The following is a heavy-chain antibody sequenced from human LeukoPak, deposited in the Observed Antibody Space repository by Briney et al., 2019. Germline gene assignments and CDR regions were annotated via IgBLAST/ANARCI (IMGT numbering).Heavy chain of an antibody. CDR1: GGSISSSSYY. CDR2: IYYSGST. CDR3: ARGWISYPDCTNGVCYISRVNTAMAD. V-gene: IGHV4-39*01. Sequence: SETLSLTCTVSGGSISSSSYYWGWIRQPPGKGLEWIGSIYYSGSTYYNPSLKSRVTISVDTSKNQFSLKLSSVTAADTAVYYCARGWISYPDCTNGVCYISRVNTAMADWGQGTLVTVSS. J-gene: IGHJ4*02. D-gene: IGHD2-8*01.